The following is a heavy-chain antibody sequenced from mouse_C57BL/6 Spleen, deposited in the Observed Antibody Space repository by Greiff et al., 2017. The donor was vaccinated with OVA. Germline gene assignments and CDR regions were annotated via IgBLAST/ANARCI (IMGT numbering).Heavy chain of an antibody. D-gene: IGHD2-5*01. CDR3: ARESDSNHYFDY. CDR2: ISPYNGVS. J-gene: IGHJ2*01. Sequence: VHVKQSGPELVKPGASVKISCKASGYSFTGYYMHWVKQSHGNIIDWIGYISPYNGVSSYNQKFKGKATLTVDKSSSTAYMQLRSLTSEDSAVYYCARESDSNHYFDYWGQGTTLTVSS. V-gene: IGHV1-31*01. CDR1: GYSFTGYY.